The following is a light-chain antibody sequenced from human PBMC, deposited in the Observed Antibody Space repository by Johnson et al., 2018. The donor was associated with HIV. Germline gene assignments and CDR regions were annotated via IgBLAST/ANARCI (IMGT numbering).Light chain of an antibody. Sequence: QSVLTQPPSVSAAPGQKVSISCSGNTSNIGNNYISWYHQLPGTAPKILIYDNDQRPLGIPDRFSGSKSGTSATLAITGLQTGDEADYYCGTWDNSLTPFYVLGTAIKVTVL. CDR1: TSNIGNNY. V-gene: IGLV1-51*01. CDR2: DND. J-gene: IGLJ1*01. CDR3: GTWDNSLTPFYV.